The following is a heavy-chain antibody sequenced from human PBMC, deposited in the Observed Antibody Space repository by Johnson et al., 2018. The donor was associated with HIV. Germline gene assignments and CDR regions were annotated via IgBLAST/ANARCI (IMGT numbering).Heavy chain of an antibody. J-gene: IGHJ3*02. CDR1: GFTFSDYY. V-gene: IGHV3-11*04. CDR3: ASSTLWGHYYGGDAFDI. Sequence: QVQLVESGGGLVKPGGSLRLSCAASGFTFSDYYMSWIRQAPGKGLEWVSYISRSGSTIYYADSVKGRFTISRDNAKNSLHLQMNSLRAEDTAVYYCASSTLWGHYYGGDAFDIWGQGTMVTISS. CDR2: ISRSGSTI. D-gene: IGHD3-22*01.